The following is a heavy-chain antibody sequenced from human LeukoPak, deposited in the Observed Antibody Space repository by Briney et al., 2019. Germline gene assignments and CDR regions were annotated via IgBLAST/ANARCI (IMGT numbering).Heavy chain of an antibody. J-gene: IGHJ4*02. Sequence: SVKVSCKASGGTFSSYAISWVRQAPGQGLEWMGRIIPILGIANYAQKFQGRVTLTTDTSTSTAYMELKSLRSDDTAVYYCARDGDSGPTYGGISHYWGQGTLVTVSS. D-gene: IGHD4-23*01. CDR1: GGTFSSYA. CDR2: IIPILGIA. V-gene: IGHV1-69*04. CDR3: ARDGDSGPTYGGISHY.